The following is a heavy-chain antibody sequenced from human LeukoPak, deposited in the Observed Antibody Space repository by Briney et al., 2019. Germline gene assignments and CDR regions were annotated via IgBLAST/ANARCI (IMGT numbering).Heavy chain of an antibody. D-gene: IGHD3-10*01. CDR2: IYYSGST. CDR3: ARHAGGGFGTIDY. V-gene: IGHV4-59*08. Sequence: SETLSLTCGVDGGSLSGYYWSWVRQPPGKGLEWIGYIYYSGSTNYNPSLKSRVTISVDTSKNQFSLKLTSVTAADTAVYYCARHAGGGFGTIDYWGQGTLVTVSS. J-gene: IGHJ4*02. CDR1: GGSLSGYY.